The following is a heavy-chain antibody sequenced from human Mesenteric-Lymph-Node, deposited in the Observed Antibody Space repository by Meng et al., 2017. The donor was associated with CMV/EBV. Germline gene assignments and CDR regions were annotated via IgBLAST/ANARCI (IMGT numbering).Heavy chain of an antibody. D-gene: IGHD3-3*01. CDR2: ISGSGGST. CDR1: GFTFSSNA. Sequence: GESLKISCAASGFTFSSNAMNWVRQAPGKGLEWVSAISGSGGSTYYADSVKGRFTISRDNSKNTLYLQMNSLRAEDTAVYYCAKMESSYYYYGMDVWGQGITVTVSS. CDR3: AKMESSYYYYGMDV. V-gene: IGHV3-23*01. J-gene: IGHJ6*02.